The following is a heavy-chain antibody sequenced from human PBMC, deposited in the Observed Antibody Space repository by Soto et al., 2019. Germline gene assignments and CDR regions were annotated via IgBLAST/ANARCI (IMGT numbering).Heavy chain of an antibody. J-gene: IGHJ5*02. CDR1: GDSVSSNTAS. CDR2: TYFRSKWYN. CDR3: ANGDKLGPKTGYAFDP. Sequence: LSLTCAISGDSVSSNTASWNWIRQSPSRGLEWLGRTYFRSKWYNDYAVSVKSRIIINPDTSNNQFSLQLNSVTPEDTAVYFCANGDKLGPKTGYAFDPWGQGIMVTVSS. D-gene: IGHD5-12*01. V-gene: IGHV6-1*01.